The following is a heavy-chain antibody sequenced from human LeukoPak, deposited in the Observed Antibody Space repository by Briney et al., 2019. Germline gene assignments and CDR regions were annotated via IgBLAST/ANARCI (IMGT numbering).Heavy chain of an antibody. V-gene: IGHV3-74*01. Sequence: PGGSLRLSCAASGFTFSRYWMHWVRQAPGKGLVWLSRINTEGGGTNYADSVKGRFTISRDNAKNTLYLQLNSLRADDTAVYYCARGAAPDLYYFDYWAQGTLVTVSS. CDR1: GFTFSRYW. CDR3: ARGAAPDLYYFDY. D-gene: IGHD6-13*01. CDR2: INTEGGGT. J-gene: IGHJ4*02.